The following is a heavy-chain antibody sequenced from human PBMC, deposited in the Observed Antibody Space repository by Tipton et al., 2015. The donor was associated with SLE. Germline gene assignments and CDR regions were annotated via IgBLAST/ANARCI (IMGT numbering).Heavy chain of an antibody. Sequence: GSLRLSCAGSGFAFNTAWMCWVRQAPGKGLEWVATVNHGESERYYGESVKGRFTISRDNAKNSLWLQMNSLRVEDTAVYYCARAPMYGSSDALDIWGQGTMVTVSS. J-gene: IGHJ3*02. CDR1: GFAFNTAW. V-gene: IGHV3-7*01. D-gene: IGHD3-10*01. CDR3: ARAPMYGSSDALDI. CDR2: VNHGESER.